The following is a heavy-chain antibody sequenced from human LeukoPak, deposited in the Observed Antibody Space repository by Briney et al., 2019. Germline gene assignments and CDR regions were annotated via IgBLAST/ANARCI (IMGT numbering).Heavy chain of an antibody. J-gene: IGHJ4*02. Sequence: PGGSLRLSCAASGFTFTNAWMIWVRQAPGKGLEWVANIKQDGSEKYYVDSVKGRFTISRDNAKNSLYLQMNSLRAEDTAVYYCARDGLIDSSGWYGYWGQGTLVTVSS. CDR2: IKQDGSEK. CDR3: ARDGLIDSSGWYGY. V-gene: IGHV3-7*01. D-gene: IGHD6-19*01. CDR1: GFTFTNAW.